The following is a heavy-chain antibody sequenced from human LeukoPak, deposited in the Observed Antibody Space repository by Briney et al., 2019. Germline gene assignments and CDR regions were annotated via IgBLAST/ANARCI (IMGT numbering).Heavy chain of an antibody. J-gene: IGHJ6*03. Sequence: ASVKVSCKASGYTFTSYDINWVRQATGQGLEWMGWMNPNSGNTGYPQKFQGRVTMTRNTSISTAYMELSSLRSEDTAVYYCARGLFYPRFWPYYYYYYMDVWGKGTTVTVSS. CDR1: GYTFTSYD. CDR2: MNPNSGNT. CDR3: ARGLFYPRFWPYYYYYYMDV. V-gene: IGHV1-8*01. D-gene: IGHD3-3*01.